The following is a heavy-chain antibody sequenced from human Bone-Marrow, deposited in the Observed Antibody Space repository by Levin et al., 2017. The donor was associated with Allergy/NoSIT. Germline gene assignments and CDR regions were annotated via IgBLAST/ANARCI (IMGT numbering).Heavy chain of an antibody. J-gene: IGHJ4*02. V-gene: IGHV3-33*01. D-gene: IGHD6-6*01. CDR2: IWYDGSNK. Sequence: GGSLRLSCAASGFTFSSYGMHWVRQAPGKGLEWVAVIWYDGSNKYYADSVKGRFTISRDNSKNTLYLQMNSLRAEDTAVYYCARGDRGSSSAKNYFDYWGQGTLVTVSS. CDR1: GFTFSSYG. CDR3: ARGDRGSSSAKNYFDY.